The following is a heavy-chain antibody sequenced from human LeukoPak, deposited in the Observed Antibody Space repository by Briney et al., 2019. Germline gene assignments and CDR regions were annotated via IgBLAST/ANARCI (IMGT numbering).Heavy chain of an antibody. CDR3: AANGDF. CDR2: IHYSGST. Sequence: PSETLSLTCTVSGGSVSSDNYYWTCIRQPPGKGLEWIGNIHYSGSTSYNPSLKSRLTMSVDTSKNHFSLTLTSVTAADTAVYYCAANGDFWGQGTLVTVSS. V-gene: IGHV4-61*03. J-gene: IGHJ4*02. CDR1: GGSVSSDNYY.